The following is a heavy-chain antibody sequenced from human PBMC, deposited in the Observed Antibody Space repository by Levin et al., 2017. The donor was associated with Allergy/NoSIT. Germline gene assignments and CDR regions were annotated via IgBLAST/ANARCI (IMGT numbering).Heavy chain of an antibody. V-gene: IGHV3-30*18. D-gene: IGHD3-22*01. J-gene: IGHJ6*02. Sequence: PGGSLRLSCAASGFTFNTYGMHWVRQAPGKGLEWVAIISYDGNDKQYADSVKGRFSISRDNSKNTLYLQMNSLRGEDTAVYHCAKDLRYYESNGYYYPGRNYYYYAMDVWGQGTTVTVSS. CDR1: GFTFNTYG. CDR2: ISYDGNDK. CDR3: AKDLRYYESNGYYYPGRNYYYYAMDV.